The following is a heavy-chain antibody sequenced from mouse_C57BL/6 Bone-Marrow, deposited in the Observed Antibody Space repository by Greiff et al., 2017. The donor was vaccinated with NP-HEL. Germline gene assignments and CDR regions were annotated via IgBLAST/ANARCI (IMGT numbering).Heavy chain of an antibody. CDR3: ARGGYYVWYFDV. D-gene: IGHD2-3*01. V-gene: IGHV1-19*01. CDR1: GYTFTDYY. J-gene: IGHJ1*03. CDR2: INPYNGGT. Sequence: VQLQQSGPVLVKPGASVKMSCKASGYTFTDYYMNWVKQSHGKSLEWIGVINPYNGGTSYNQKFKGKATLTVDKSSSTAYMELNSLTSDDSAVYYCARGGYYVWYFDVWGTGTTVTVSS.